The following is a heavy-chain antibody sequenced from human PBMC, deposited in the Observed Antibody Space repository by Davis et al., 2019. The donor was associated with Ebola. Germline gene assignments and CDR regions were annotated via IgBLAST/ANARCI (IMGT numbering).Heavy chain of an antibody. CDR1: GYSFTNYW. CDR2: IYPRDSDT. Sequence: GESLKISCRGSGYSFTNYWIAWVRQMPGKGLECMGVIYPRDSDTRYSPSFQGQVTISADKSISTAYLQWTSLKASDTAMYYCARVASLVSATRGFDSWGQGTLVTVSS. D-gene: IGHD2-15*01. V-gene: IGHV5-51*01. CDR3: ARVASLVSATRGFDS. J-gene: IGHJ4*02.